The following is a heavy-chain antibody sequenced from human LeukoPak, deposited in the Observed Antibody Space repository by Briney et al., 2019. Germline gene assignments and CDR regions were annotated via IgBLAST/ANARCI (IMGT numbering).Heavy chain of an antibody. CDR3: ARGGINYGFDY. CDR2: ITSRGTTI. CDR1: GFTFNTHT. J-gene: IGHJ4*02. V-gene: IGHV3-48*01. Sequence: GGSLRLSCAASGFTFNTHTMNWVRQAPGKGLEWLSYITSRGTTIYYADSVRGRFTISRDNTKNSLFLQMNSLRAEDTAVYYCARGGINYGFDYWGQGNLVTVSS. D-gene: IGHD3-16*01.